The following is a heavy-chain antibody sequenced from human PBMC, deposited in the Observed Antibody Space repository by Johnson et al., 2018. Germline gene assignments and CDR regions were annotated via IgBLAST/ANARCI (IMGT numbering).Heavy chain of an antibody. V-gene: IGHV4-59*01. J-gene: IGHJ3*02. CDR3: ARVFSYASQPADAFGI. CDR2: IYYRRSS. D-gene: IGHD2-2*01. Sequence: QVQLQESGPGLVKPSETLSLTCTVSGDSISGNYWTWIRQPPGKGLEWIGYIYYRRSSNYNLSLKSRVTISVDTSKHQLSRTLGSVIASDTAVYYCARVFSYASQPADAFGIWGQGTMVTVSS. CDR1: GDSISGNY.